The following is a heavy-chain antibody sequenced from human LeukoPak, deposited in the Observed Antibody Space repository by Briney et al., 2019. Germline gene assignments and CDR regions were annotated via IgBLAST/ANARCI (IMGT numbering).Heavy chain of an antibody. CDR1: GFTFSSYW. CDR3: ARGLDTAMGEGNDY. J-gene: IGHJ4*02. D-gene: IGHD5-18*01. Sequence: GGSLRLSCAASGFTFSSYWMSWVRQAPGKGLEWVANIKQDGSEKYYADSVKGRFTISRDNAKNSLYLQMNSLRAEDTAVYYCARGLDTAMGEGNDYWGQGTLVTVSS. CDR2: IKQDGSEK. V-gene: IGHV3-7*01.